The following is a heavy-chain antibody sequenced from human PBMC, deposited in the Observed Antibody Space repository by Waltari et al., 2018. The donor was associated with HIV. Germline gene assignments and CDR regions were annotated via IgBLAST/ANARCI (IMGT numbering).Heavy chain of an antibody. CDR2: ISRSSGYI. J-gene: IGHJ5*02. V-gene: IGHV3-21*01. CDR3: ARDFIGSNWFDP. CDR1: GFTFSSYT. D-gene: IGHD2-15*01. Sequence: EMQLVESGGGLVKPGGSLSLSCAASGFTFSSYTMNWVRQAPGKGLQWVSSISRSSGYIYYADSVKGRFTISRDNAKNSLYLQMNSLRAEDTAVYYCARDFIGSNWFDPWGQGTLVTVSS.